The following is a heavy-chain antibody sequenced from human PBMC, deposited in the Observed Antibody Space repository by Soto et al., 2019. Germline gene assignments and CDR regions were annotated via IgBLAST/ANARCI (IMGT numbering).Heavy chain of an antibody. CDR3: ARGFRGVYFDF. D-gene: IGHD3-10*01. Sequence: SETLSLTCTVSGGSISSGDDYWSWIRQPPGKGLEWIGYIYYSATTYYNPSLKSRLTISIDTSKNQFSLKLSSVTAADTAMYFCARGFRGVYFDFWGQGTLVTVSS. V-gene: IGHV4-30-4*01. CDR1: GGSISSGDDY. CDR2: IYYSATT. J-gene: IGHJ4*02.